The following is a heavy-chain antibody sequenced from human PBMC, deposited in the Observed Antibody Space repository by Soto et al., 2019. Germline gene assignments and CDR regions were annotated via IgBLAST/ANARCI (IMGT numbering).Heavy chain of an antibody. CDR1: GGSISRGGYS. CDR3: ARADYDFWSGTTTGYFDY. D-gene: IGHD3-3*01. CDR2: IYHSGST. J-gene: IGHJ4*02. Sequence: SETLSLTCAVSGGSISRGGYSWSWIRQPPGKGLEWIGYIYHSGSTYYNPSLKSRVTISVDRSKNQFSLKLSSVTAADTAVYYCARADYDFWSGTTTGYFDYWGQGTLVTV. V-gene: IGHV4-30-2*01.